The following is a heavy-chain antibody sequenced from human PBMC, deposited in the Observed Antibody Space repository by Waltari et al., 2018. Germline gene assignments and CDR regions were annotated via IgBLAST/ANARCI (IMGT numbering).Heavy chain of an antibody. Sequence: QLQLQESGPGLVKPSGTLSLSCAVSGDSVSSTYWWSLVRQSPQKGLEWIGQVHANGRSNYNPSFASRVTVSLNTSKNLFSLKVTSATAADTGLYYCARDRGRGLYLDTWGPGTLVTVSP. CDR2: VHANGRS. V-gene: IGHV4-4*02. CDR3: ARDRGRGLYLDT. D-gene: IGHD2-15*01. J-gene: IGHJ5*02. CDR1: GDSVSSTYW.